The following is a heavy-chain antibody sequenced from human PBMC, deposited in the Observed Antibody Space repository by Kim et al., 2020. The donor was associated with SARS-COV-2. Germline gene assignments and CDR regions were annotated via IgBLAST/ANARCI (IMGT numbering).Heavy chain of an antibody. CDR2: IYYSGST. J-gene: IGHJ5*02. V-gene: IGHV4-39*01. CDR1: GGSISSSSYY. D-gene: IGHD6-13*01. CDR3: ARREYSSSWYSRENWFDP. Sequence: SETLSLTCTVSGGSISSSSYYWGWIRQPPGKGLEWIGSIYYSGSTYYNPSLKSRVTISVDTSKNQFSLKLSSVTAADTAVYYCARREYSSSWYSRENWFDPWGQGTLVTVSS.